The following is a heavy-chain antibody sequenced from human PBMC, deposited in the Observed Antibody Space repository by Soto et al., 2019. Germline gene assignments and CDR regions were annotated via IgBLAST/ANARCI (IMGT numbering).Heavy chain of an antibody. V-gene: IGHV1-18*01. CDR1: GYTFSRYG. Sequence: QVQLVPSGAEVKKPGASVRVSCKASGYTFSRYGISWVRQAPGQGLEWMGWISGFNGNTKESEKLQGRVTLTTDTAANTAHMELRGLRSDDTAVYYCARASAYSTPWSFDNWGQGTLVTVSS. J-gene: IGHJ4*02. D-gene: IGHD6-13*01. CDR3: ARASAYSTPWSFDN. CDR2: ISGFNGNT.